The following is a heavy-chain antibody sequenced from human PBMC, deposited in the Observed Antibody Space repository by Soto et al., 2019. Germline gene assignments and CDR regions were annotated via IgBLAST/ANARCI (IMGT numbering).Heavy chain of an antibody. J-gene: IGHJ4*02. CDR2: ISGSGGST. CDR1: GFTFSSYA. D-gene: IGHD1-26*01. V-gene: IGHV3-23*01. Sequence: VGSLRLSCAASGFTFSSYAMSWVRQAPGKGLEWVSAISGSGGSTYYADSVKGRFTISRDNSKNTLYLQMNSLRAEDTAVYYCAKDHHNIVGATFDYWGQGTLVTVSS. CDR3: AKDHHNIVGATFDY.